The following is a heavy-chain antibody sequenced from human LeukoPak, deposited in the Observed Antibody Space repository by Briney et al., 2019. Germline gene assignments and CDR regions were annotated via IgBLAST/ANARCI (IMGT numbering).Heavy chain of an antibody. CDR1: GGSISSGGYY. Sequence: PSETLSLTCTVSGGSISSGGYYWSWIRQHPGKGLEWIGYIYYSGSTYYNPSLKSRVTISVDTSKNQFSLKLSSVTAADTAVYYCARDRYGGNKKSRGSSDYWGQGTLVTVSS. J-gene: IGHJ4*02. D-gene: IGHD2-15*01. CDR2: IYYSGST. CDR3: ARDRYGGNKKSRGSSDY. V-gene: IGHV4-31*03.